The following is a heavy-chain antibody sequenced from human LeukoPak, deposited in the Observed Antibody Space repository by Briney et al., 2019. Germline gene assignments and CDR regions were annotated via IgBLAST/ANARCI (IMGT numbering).Heavy chain of an antibody. CDR3: ARQRIVGATRDFDY. CDR1: GGSISSSSSY. J-gene: IGHJ4*02. Sequence: SETLSLTCTVSGGSISSSSSYWGWIRQPPGKGLEWIGSMFYSGNTYYNPSLRSRVTISVDTSKNQFSLRLSSVTAADTAVYYCARQRIVGATRDFDYWGQGTLVTVSS. V-gene: IGHV4-39*01. D-gene: IGHD1-26*01. CDR2: MFYSGNT.